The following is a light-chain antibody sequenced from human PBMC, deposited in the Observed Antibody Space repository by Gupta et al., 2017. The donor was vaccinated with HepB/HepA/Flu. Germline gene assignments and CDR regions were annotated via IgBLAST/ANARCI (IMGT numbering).Light chain of an antibody. CDR3: QQYYSTLFT. V-gene: IGKV4-1*01. J-gene: IGKJ3*01. CDR1: QSVLYSSSSKNY. CDR2: WVS. Sequence: DIVMTQSPDSLAVSLGERANINCKSSQSVLYSSSSKNYLPCYQQKPGQPPKLLIYWVSTRGSGVPDRFSGSGSGTDFTLTISSLQAEDVALYYCQQYYSTLFTFGPGTKVDIK.